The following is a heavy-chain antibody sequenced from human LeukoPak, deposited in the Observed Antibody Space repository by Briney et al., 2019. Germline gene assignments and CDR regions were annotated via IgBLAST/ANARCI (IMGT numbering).Heavy chain of an antibody. J-gene: IGHJ6*02. CDR2: INPNSGGT. CDR1: GYTYIGSY. Sequence: ASVKVSCKASGYTYIGSYIHWVRQAPGQGLEWKGQINPNSGGTSFAQNFQGRVTMTRDTSIRTAYMELSRLSTDDTAVYYCARVLIGSSDYYYGMDVWGQGTTVTVSS. V-gene: IGHV1-2*06. CDR3: ARVLIGSSDYYYGMDV. D-gene: IGHD5-18*01.